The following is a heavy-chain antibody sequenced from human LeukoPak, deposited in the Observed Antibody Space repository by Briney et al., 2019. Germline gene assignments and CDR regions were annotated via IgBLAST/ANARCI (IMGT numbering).Heavy chain of an antibody. Sequence: SETLSLTCAVAGYSISSGYYWGWIRQPPGKGLEWIGSIYHSGSTYYNRSLKSRVTIYVDTSKNQFSLKLSYVPAADTAVYSCARSPGGMDVWGKGTTVTVSS. J-gene: IGHJ6*04. V-gene: IGHV4-38-2*01. CDR3: ARSPGGMDV. CDR1: GYSISSGYY. CDR2: IYHSGST.